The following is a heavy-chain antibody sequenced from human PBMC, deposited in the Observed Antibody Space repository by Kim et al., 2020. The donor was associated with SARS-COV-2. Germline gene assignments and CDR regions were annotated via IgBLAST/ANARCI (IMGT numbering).Heavy chain of an antibody. J-gene: IGHJ3*02. D-gene: IGHD4-17*01. Sequence: YNPALRSRVTISVDTSKNHFSLKLTSVTAADTAVYYCAGHFDYPRAVDIWGQGTMVTVSS. V-gene: IGHV4-39*01. CDR3: AGHFDYPRAVDI.